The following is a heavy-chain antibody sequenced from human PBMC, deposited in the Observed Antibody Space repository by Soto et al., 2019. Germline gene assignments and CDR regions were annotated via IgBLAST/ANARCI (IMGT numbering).Heavy chain of an antibody. V-gene: IGHV3-23*01. J-gene: IGHJ4*02. CDR1: GFTFSTYA. CDR2: ILHDEAP. CDR3: AKDLFPTSGQRFFFES. Sequence: GGSLRLSCAASGFTFSTYAMTWVRQAPGRGLEWVSTILHDEAPFYTDSVKGRFTISRDNVRGTLYLQMNGLRVEDAALYFCAKDLFPTSGQRFFFESWGQGSLVTVSS. D-gene: IGHD2-21*01.